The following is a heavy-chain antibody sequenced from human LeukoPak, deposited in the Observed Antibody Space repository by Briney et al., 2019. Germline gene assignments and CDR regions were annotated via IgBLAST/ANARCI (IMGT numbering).Heavy chain of an antibody. J-gene: IGHJ3*02. CDR2: INPNSGVT. D-gene: IGHD4-17*01. CDR1: GYTFTGYY. CDR3: ARDVPNDYGFVGAFDI. V-gene: IGHV1-2*06. Sequence: ASLKVSCKASGYTFTGYYMHWVRQAPGQGLEWMGRINPNSGVTNYAQKFQGRVTMTRDTSISTVYMELSRLRSDDTAMYYCARDVPNDYGFVGAFDIWGQGTMVTVSS.